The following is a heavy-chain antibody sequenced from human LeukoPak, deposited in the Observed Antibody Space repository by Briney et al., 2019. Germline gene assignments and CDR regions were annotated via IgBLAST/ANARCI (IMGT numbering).Heavy chain of an antibody. Sequence: AGSLRLSCAASGFTFSSYGMHWVRQAPGKGLEWVAVIWYDGSNKYYADSVKGRFTISRDNSKNTLYLQMNSLRAEDTAVYYCARSSIQLWELDYWGQGTLVTVSS. J-gene: IGHJ4*02. CDR2: IWYDGSNK. CDR1: GFTFSSYG. D-gene: IGHD5-18*01. CDR3: ARSSIQLWELDY. V-gene: IGHV3-33*01.